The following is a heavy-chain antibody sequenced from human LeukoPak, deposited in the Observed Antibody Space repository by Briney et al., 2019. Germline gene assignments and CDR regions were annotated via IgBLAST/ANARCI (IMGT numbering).Heavy chain of an antibody. V-gene: IGHV4-59*01. CDR3: ARLWFGELSVNYFDY. Sequence: PSETLSLTCTVSGGSISSYYWSWIRQPPGKGLEWIGCIYYSGSTNYNPSLKSRVTISLDTSKNQFSLKLSSLTAADTAVYYCARLWFGELSVNYFDYWGQGTLVTVSS. CDR1: GGSISSYY. D-gene: IGHD3-10*01. J-gene: IGHJ4*02. CDR2: IYYSGST.